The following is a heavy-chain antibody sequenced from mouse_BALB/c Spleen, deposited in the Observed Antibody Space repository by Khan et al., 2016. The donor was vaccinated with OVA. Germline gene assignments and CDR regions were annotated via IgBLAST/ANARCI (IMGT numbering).Heavy chain of an antibody. V-gene: IGHV1S29*02. D-gene: IGHD4-1*01. CDR2: IHPYNGGT. J-gene: IGHJ3*01. CDR3: ARELGGAY. Sequence: EVQLQQSGPELVKPGASVKISCKASGYTFTDYNMHWVKQSHGKSLEWIGYIHPYNGGTDYNQKFKSKATLTVDNSSSTAYMELRSLTSEDSAVYYCARELGGAYWGQGTLVTVSA. CDR1: GYTFTDYN.